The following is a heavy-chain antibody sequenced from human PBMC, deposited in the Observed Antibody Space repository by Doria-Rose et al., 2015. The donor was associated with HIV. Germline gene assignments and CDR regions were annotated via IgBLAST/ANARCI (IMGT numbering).Heavy chain of an antibody. CDR2: IIPILDIV. J-gene: IGHJ4*02. CDR1: GGPFSSYT. Sequence: PGSSVKVSCKASGGPFSSYTISWVRQAPGQGLEWMGRIIPILDIVNYALRFQGRVTITADESTSTAYMELSSLRSEDTAIYYCASQWERSSFDYWGQGTLVTVSS. D-gene: IGHD1-26*01. V-gene: IGHV1-69*02. CDR3: ASQWERSSFDY.